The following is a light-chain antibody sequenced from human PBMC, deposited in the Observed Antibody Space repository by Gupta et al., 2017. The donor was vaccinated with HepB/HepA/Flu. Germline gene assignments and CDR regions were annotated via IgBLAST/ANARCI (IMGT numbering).Light chain of an antibody. V-gene: IGKV1-39*01. Sequence: DIQMTQSPSSLSASVGDRVTISCRASQNIVTYLIWYQQIPGKAPKLLIYGASSLQTGVPSRFSGSGSGTDFTLTISSLQPEDFATYYCQQCDSLPVTFGQGTKVEIK. CDR1: QNIVTY. CDR3: QQCDSLPVT. CDR2: GAS. J-gene: IGKJ2*01.